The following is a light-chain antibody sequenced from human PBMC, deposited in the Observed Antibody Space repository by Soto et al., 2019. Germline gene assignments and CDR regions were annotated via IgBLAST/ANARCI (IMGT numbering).Light chain of an antibody. CDR2: GAS. Sequence: EIVLTQSPATLSLSPGERATLSCRASQSVSSSYLAWNQQKPGQAPRLLIYGASSRATGIPDRFSGSGSGTDFTLTISRLEPEDFAVYYCQQYGSSPQTFGQGTKVDIK. J-gene: IGKJ1*01. CDR1: QSVSSSY. CDR3: QQYGSSPQT. V-gene: IGKV3-20*01.